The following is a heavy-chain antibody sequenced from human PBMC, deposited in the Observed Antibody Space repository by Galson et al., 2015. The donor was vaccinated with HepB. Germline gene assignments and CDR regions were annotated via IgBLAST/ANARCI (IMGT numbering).Heavy chain of an antibody. CDR3: VRVWYCSGRNCVDCFDP. CDR2: SSAYRAKA. J-gene: IGHJ5*02. CDR1: GYSFSNYG. D-gene: IGHD2-15*01. Sequence: SVKVSCKASGYSFSNYGISWVRQAPGQGLEWLGWSSAYRAKANYAQIVQGRVTMTTDTSTSTAYMELRSLTSDDTAMYYCVRVWYCSGRNCVDCFDPWGQGTLVTVSA. V-gene: IGHV1-18*04.